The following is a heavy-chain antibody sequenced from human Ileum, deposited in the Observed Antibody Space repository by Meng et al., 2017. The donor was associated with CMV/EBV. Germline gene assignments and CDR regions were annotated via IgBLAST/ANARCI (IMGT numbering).Heavy chain of an antibody. D-gene: IGHD1-14*01. J-gene: IGHJ4*02. CDR1: GYSFKTYG. CDR3: AKVGSYNHLDY. V-gene: IGHV3-23*01. CDR2: ISGSGDNT. Sequence: SCAASGYSFKTYGMSWVRQAPGKGLEWVSTISGSGDNTYYADSVKGRFTISRDNSKNTLYLQMNSLRAEDTAAYYCAKVGSYNHLDYWGQGPLVTVSS.